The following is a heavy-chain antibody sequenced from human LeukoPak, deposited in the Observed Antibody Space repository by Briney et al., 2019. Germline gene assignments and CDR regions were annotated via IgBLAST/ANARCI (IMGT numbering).Heavy chain of an antibody. CDR1: GGTFSSYA. CDR2: IIPIFGTA. J-gene: IGHJ4*02. D-gene: IGHD3-10*01. CDR3: ARGVRGGGTYYYGSGSYPFDY. V-gene: IGHV1-69*13. Sequence: GASVKVSCKASGGTFSSYAISWVRQAPGQGLEWMGGIIPIFGTANYAQKFQGRVTITADESTSTAYMELSSLRSEDTAVYYCARGVRGGGTYYYGSGSYPFDYWGQGTLVTVSS.